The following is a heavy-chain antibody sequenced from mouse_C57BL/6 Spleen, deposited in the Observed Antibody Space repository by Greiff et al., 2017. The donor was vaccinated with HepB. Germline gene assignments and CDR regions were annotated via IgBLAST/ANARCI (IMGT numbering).Heavy chain of an antibody. CDR2: IDPETGGT. D-gene: IGHD2-1*01. CDR1: GYTFTDYD. Sequence: VQLQQSGAELVRPGASVTLSCKASGYTFTDYDMHWVKQTPVHGLEWIGAIDPETGGTAYNQKFKGKAILTADKSSSTAYMELRSLTSEDSAVYYCTRIYYGKGDAMDYWGQGTSVTVSS. V-gene: IGHV1-15*01. CDR3: TRIYYGKGDAMDY. J-gene: IGHJ4*01.